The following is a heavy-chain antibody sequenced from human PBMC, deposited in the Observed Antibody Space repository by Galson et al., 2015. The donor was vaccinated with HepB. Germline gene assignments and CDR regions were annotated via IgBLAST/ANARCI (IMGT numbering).Heavy chain of an antibody. CDR1: GFTFSGSA. J-gene: IGHJ4*02. D-gene: IGHD6-13*01. CDR3: TRLGDLSGYSSL. Sequence: SLRLSCAASGFTFSGSAMHWVRQASGRGLEWVGRIGSKANSYATAHAASVKGRFTISRDDSKNTAYMQMNSLKTEDTAVYYCTRLGDLSGYSSLWGQGTLVTVSS. CDR2: IGSKANSYAT. V-gene: IGHV3-73*01.